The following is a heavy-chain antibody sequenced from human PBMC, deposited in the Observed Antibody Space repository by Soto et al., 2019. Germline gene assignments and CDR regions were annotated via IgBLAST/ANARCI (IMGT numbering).Heavy chain of an antibody. CDR2: ISWNSGSI. CDR3: AKVGAARPTHYYYYGMDV. J-gene: IGHJ6*02. Sequence: PGGSLRLSCAASGFTFDDYAMHWVRQAPGKGLEWVSGISWNSGSIGYADSVKGRFTISRDNAKNSLYLQMNSLRAEDTALYYCAKVGAARPTHYYYYGMDVWGQGTTVTVSS. V-gene: IGHV3-9*01. D-gene: IGHD6-6*01. CDR1: GFTFDDYA.